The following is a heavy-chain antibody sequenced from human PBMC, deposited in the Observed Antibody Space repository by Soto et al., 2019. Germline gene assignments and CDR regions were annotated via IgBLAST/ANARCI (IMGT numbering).Heavy chain of an antibody. Sequence: SETLSLTCTVSGGSVSSGSYYWSWIRQPPGKGLEWTGYIYYSGSTNYNPSLKSRVTISVDTSKNQFSLKLSSVTAADTAVYYCARATWNDSVFFDYWGQGTLVTVSS. CDR3: ARATWNDSVFFDY. CDR2: IYYSGST. J-gene: IGHJ4*02. D-gene: IGHD1-1*01. CDR1: GGSVSSGSYY. V-gene: IGHV4-61*01.